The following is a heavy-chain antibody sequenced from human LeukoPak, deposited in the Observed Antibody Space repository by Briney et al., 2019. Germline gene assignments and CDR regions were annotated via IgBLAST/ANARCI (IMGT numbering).Heavy chain of an antibody. CDR1: GFTFSSYW. Sequence: PGGSLRLSCAASGFTFSSYWMSWVRQAPGKGLKWVANIKQDGSEKYYVDSVKGRFTISRDNAKNSLYLQMNSLRAEDTAVYYCAREIAAAGDYFDYWGQGTLVTVSS. CDR2: IKQDGSEK. D-gene: IGHD6-13*01. V-gene: IGHV3-7*01. J-gene: IGHJ4*02. CDR3: AREIAAAGDYFDY.